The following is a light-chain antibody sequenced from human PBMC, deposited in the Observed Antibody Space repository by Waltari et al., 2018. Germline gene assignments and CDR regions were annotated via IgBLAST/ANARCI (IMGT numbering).Light chain of an antibody. Sequence: SYELTQPPSVSVSPGQTASITCSGDQLGVKYAWRYQQKPGQSPVVVLYQDTKRPSGIPERFSGSNSGNTATLTISGTQAMDEADYYCQAWDSSTYHVVFGGGTKLTVL. CDR3: QAWDSSTYHVV. CDR1: QLGVKY. V-gene: IGLV3-1*01. J-gene: IGLJ2*01. CDR2: QDT.